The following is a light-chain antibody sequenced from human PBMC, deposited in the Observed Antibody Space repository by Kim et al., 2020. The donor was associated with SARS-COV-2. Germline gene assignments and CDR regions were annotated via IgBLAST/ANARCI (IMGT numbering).Light chain of an antibody. Sequence: HSAPISCTGPSSDIGAYKYVSWYQQHPGKAPKLMIYEVNGRPSGVPDRFSGSKSGNTASLTVSGLQAEDEADYYCTSYAGSNNLDVFGTGTKVTVL. V-gene: IGLV2-8*01. CDR1: SSDIGAYKY. CDR2: EVN. J-gene: IGLJ1*01. CDR3: TSYAGSNNLDV.